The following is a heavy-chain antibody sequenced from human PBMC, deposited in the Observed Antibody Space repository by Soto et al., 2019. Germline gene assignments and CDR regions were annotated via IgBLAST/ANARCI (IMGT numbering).Heavy chain of an antibody. J-gene: IGHJ5*02. Sequence: SETLSLTCAVYGGSFSDYYWSWIRQPPGKGLEWIGEINHSGSTNYNPSLKSRVTISVDTSKNQFSLKLSSVTAADTAVYYCAREVWGSGRIRFDPWGQGTLVS. V-gene: IGHV4-34*01. D-gene: IGHD3-10*01. CDR1: GGSFSDYY. CDR3: AREVWGSGRIRFDP. CDR2: INHSGST.